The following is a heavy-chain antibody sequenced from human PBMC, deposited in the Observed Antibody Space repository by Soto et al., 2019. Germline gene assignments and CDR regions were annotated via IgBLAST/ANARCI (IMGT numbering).Heavy chain of an antibody. CDR1: GFTFNNAM. Sequence: GGSLRLSWAASGFTFNNAMMSWVRQAPGKGLDWVGRIDGGKTDFAAPVEGRFTFSRDDSRNTLFLQMNSLKTEDTGVYYCTSNAAAKVGTLSYWGQGTLVTVSS. V-gene: IGHV3-15*01. CDR3: TSNAAAKVGTLSY. CDR2: IDGGKT. J-gene: IGHJ4*02. D-gene: IGHD1-26*01.